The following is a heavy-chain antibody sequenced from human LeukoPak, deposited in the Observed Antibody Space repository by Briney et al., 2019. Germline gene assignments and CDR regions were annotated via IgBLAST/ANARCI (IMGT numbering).Heavy chain of an antibody. D-gene: IGHD3-10*01. V-gene: IGHV3-30*18. CDR3: AKEELLWFGESKYFDY. J-gene: IGHJ4*02. Sequence: GRSLRLSCAASGFTFSSYGMHWVRQAPGKGLEWVAVISYDGSNKYYADSVKGRFTISRDNSKNTLYLQINSLRAEDTAVYYCAKEELLWFGESKYFDYWGQGTLVTVSS. CDR2: ISYDGSNK. CDR1: GFTFSSYG.